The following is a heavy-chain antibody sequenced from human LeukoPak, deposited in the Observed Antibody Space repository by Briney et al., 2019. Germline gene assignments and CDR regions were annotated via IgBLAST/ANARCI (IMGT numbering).Heavy chain of an antibody. Sequence: SQTLSLTCAISGDSVSSNSVSWNWIRQSPSRGLEWLGRTYYRSKWYNDYALSVKSRMTINPDTSKNHFSLQLNSVTPEDTAVYYCARKCLLVGFDIWGQGTMVTVSS. CDR1: GDSVSSNSVS. V-gene: IGHV6-1*01. J-gene: IGHJ3*02. D-gene: IGHD2-2*01. CDR2: TYYRSKWYN. CDR3: ARKCLLVGFDI.